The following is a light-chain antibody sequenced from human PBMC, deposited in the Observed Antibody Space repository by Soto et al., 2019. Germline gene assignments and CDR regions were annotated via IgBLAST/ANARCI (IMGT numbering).Light chain of an antibody. CDR3: SSYSSTTTPYV. J-gene: IGLJ1*01. CDR2: DVA. V-gene: IGLV2-14*03. CDR1: SSDVGGSNF. Sequence: QSVLTQPASVSDSPGQSITISCTGTSSDVGGSNFVSWYQQHPGKPPKLIIYDVANRPSGVSNRFSGPKSGNTASLTISGLQPEDEADFYCSSYSSTTTPYVFGGGTKVTVL.